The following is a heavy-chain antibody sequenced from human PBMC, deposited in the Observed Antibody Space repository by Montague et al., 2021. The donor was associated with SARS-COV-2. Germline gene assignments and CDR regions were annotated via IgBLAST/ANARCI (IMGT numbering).Heavy chain of an antibody. CDR1: GDSVWSNSAA. Sequence: CAISGDSVWSNSAAWNWIRQSPSGGLEWLGRTNYRSKWTSDYATSVEGRISIDPDTSKNQFFLHLRSVTPEDTGVYYCVRDTGSAQAGFDAWGQGTLVTVSS. V-gene: IGHV6-1*01. CDR2: TNYRSKWTS. J-gene: IGHJ4*02. D-gene: IGHD4-17*01. CDR3: VRDTGSAQAGFDA.